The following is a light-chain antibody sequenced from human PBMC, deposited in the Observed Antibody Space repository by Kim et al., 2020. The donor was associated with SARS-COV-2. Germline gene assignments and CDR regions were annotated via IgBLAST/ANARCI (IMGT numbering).Light chain of an antibody. CDR3: QQYNNWPRPT. V-gene: IGKV3-15*01. Sequence: EIVMTQSPVTLSVSPGERATLSCRASQIVRSNLAWYQQKPGQAPRLLIYGASTRATGIPARISASGSGTEFTLTISSLQSEDFAVYYCQQYNNWPRPTVGQGTRLEIK. CDR1: QIVRSN. CDR2: GAS. J-gene: IGKJ5*01.